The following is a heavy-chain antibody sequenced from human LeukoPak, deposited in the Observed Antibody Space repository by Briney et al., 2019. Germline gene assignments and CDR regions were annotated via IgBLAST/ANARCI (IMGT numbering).Heavy chain of an antibody. CDR1: GGSFSGYY. Sequence: PSETLSLTCAVYGGSFSGYYWSWIRQPPGKGLEWIGYIYYSGSTNYNPSLKSRVTISVDTSKNQFSLKLSSVTAADTAVYYCARGIILSYDSSGYYCDYWGQGTLVTVSS. V-gene: IGHV4-59*01. CDR2: IYYSGST. J-gene: IGHJ4*02. CDR3: ARGIILSYDSSGYYCDY. D-gene: IGHD3-22*01.